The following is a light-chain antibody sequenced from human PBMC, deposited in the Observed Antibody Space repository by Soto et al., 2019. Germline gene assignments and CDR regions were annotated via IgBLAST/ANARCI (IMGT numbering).Light chain of an antibody. Sequence: EIVLTQSPATLSLSPGERATLSCRASQSVSSYLAWYQQKPGQAPRLLIYDASNRATGIPARFSGSGSGTDFTLTNSSLEPEDFAVYYCQQSLGFGGGTKVEIK. J-gene: IGKJ4*01. V-gene: IGKV3-11*01. CDR3: QQSLG. CDR1: QSVSSY. CDR2: DAS.